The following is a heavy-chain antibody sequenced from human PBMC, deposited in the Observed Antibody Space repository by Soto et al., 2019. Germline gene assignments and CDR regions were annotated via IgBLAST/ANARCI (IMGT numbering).Heavy chain of an antibody. V-gene: IGHV1-18*01. Sequence: GASVKVSCKASGYTFTTYGISWVRQAPGQGLEWLGWINTHNGNTNYAQNLQGRVIMTADTSTCTAYMELRSLRSDDTAIYYCTREGSAPYYYYGMDAWGQGTTVTVSS. CDR1: GYTFTTYG. D-gene: IGHD3-10*01. CDR2: INTHNGNT. CDR3: TREGSAPYYYYGMDA. J-gene: IGHJ6*02.